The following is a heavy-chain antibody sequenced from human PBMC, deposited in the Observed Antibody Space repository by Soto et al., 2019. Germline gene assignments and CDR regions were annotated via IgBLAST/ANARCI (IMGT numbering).Heavy chain of an antibody. D-gene: IGHD3-10*01. CDR2: IYPGDSDT. V-gene: IGHV5-51*01. J-gene: IGHJ4*02. CDR3: ASPGNYYGSGPRFDY. CDR1: GYSFTSYW. Sequence: PGESLKISCKGSGYSFTSYWIAWVRQMPGKGLEWMGMIYPGDSDTRYSPSFQGQVTISANKSISTAYLQWSSLKASDTALYYCASPGNYYGSGPRFDYWGQGTLVTVSS.